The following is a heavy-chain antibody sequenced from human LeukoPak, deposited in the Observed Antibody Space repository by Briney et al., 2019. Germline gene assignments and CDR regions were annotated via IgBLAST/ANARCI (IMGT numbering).Heavy chain of an antibody. J-gene: IGHJ4*02. CDR3: ARGFRDSSGRKPDY. D-gene: IGHD3-22*01. Sequence: ASVKVSCKASGYTFTSYDINWMRQATGQGLEWMGWMNPNSGNTGYAQKFRDRVTMTRNTSIKTAYMELSSLRSEDMAVYYCARGFRDSSGRKPDYWGQGTLVTVSS. CDR2: MNPNSGNT. CDR1: GYTFTSYD. V-gene: IGHV1-8*01.